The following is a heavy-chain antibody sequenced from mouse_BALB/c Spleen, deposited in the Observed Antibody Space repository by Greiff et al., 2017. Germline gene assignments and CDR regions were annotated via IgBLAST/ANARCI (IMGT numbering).Heavy chain of an antibody. V-gene: IGHV5-17*02. CDR1: GFTFSSFG. CDR3: ARWNGAMDY. Sequence: EVKLVESGGGLVQPGGSRKLSCAASGFTFSSFGMHWVRQAPEKGLEWVAYISSGSSTIYYADTVTGRFTISRDNTKNTLFLQMTSLRSEDTAMYYWARWNGAMDYWGQGTSVTVAS. CDR2: ISSGSSTI. J-gene: IGHJ4*01.